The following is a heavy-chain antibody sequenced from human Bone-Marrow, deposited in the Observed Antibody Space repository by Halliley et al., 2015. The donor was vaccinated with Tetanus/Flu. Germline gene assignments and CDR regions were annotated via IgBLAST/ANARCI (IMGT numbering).Heavy chain of an antibody. CDR2: NEDGRGK. J-gene: IGHJ4*02. V-gene: IGHV3-7*03. CDR3: ARGVCGDHGPADY. D-gene: IGHD4-17*01. Sequence: NEDGRGKFCVDSGKGRFPIPRSNAKNSLYLQMNGLRAEDTAVYYCARGVCGDHGPADYWGQGTLVTVSS.